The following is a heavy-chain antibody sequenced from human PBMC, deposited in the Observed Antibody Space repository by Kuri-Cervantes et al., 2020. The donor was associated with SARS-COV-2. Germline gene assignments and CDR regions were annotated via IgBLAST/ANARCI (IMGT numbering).Heavy chain of an antibody. Sequence: GESLKISCAASGFTFSSYSMSWVRQAPGKGLEWVANIKQDGSEKYYVDSVKGRFTISRDNAKNSLYLQMNSLRAEDTAVYYCARDQGWLDPWWFDPWGQGTLVTVSS. D-gene: IGHD6-19*01. CDR1: GFTFSSYS. J-gene: IGHJ5*02. CDR2: IKQDGSEK. CDR3: ARDQGWLDPWWFDP. V-gene: IGHV3-7*01.